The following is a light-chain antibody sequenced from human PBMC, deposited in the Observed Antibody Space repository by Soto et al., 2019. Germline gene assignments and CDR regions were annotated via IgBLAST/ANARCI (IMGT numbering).Light chain of an antibody. CDR2: SAS. J-gene: IGKJ1*01. CDR1: QGIGSF. CDR3: QQFNSYPPT. Sequence: DIQLTQSPSFVSASVGDRVTITCRASQGIGSFLAWYQQKPGKAPRLLIYSASTLQSGVSLRFSGSGSGTEFTLTISSLQSEDFATYYCQQFNSYPPTFGQGTKVEIK. V-gene: IGKV1-9*01.